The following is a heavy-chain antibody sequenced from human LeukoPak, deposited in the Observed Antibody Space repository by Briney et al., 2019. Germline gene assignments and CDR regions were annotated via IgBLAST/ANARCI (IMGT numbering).Heavy chain of an antibody. CDR1: CGSISSRSYY. J-gene: IGHJ4*02. CDR3: ATIPPEKTIRGIIPDF. V-gene: IGHV4-39*07. Sequence: SETLSLTCTVSCGSISSRSYYWGWIRQPPGKGLEWIGSIYYSWSTYYNPSLKGRVTISVDTSKNQFSLKLSSVTAADTAVYYCATIPPEKTIRGIIPDFWGQGTLVTVSS. CDR2: IYYSWST. D-gene: IGHD3-10*01.